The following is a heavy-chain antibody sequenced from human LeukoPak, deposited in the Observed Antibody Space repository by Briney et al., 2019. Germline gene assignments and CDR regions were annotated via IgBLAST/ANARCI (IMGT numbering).Heavy chain of an antibody. CDR3: TTGWV. Sequence: GGSLRLSCAASGFTFSDQYMDWVRQAPGKGLEWVGRIKSKSHGGTTDYAAPVKDRFTISRDDSKSTLYLQMNSLKTEDTAVYYCTTGWVWGQGTLVTVSS. CDR2: IKSKSHGGTT. D-gene: IGHD1-26*01. J-gene: IGHJ4*02. CDR1: GFTFSDQY. V-gene: IGHV3-15*01.